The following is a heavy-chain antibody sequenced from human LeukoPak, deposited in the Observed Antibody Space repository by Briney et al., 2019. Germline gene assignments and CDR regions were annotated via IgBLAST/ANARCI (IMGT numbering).Heavy chain of an antibody. CDR3: ARGFRYYYDSSGYPN. Sequence: PSETLSLTCAVYGGSFSGYYWSWIRQPPGKGLEWIGEISHSGSANYNPSLKSRVTISVDTSKNQFSLRLSSVTAADTAVYYCARGFRYYYDSSGYPNWGQGTLVTVSS. J-gene: IGHJ4*02. V-gene: IGHV4-34*01. D-gene: IGHD3-22*01. CDR1: GGSFSGYY. CDR2: ISHSGSA.